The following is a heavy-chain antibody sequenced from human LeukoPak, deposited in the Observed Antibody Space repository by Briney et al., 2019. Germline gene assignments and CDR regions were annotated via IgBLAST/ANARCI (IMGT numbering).Heavy chain of an antibody. CDR2: INHSGST. V-gene: IGHV4-34*01. D-gene: IGHD3-10*01. CDR1: GGSFSGYY. J-gene: IGHJ1*01. Sequence: PSETLSLTCPVYGGSFSGYYWSWIRQPPGKGLEWIGEINHSGSTNYNPSLKSRVTISVDTSKKQFSLKLSSVTAADTAVYYCARGRLLWFGELSPTYFQHWGQGTLVTVSS. CDR3: ARGRLLWFGELSPTYFQH.